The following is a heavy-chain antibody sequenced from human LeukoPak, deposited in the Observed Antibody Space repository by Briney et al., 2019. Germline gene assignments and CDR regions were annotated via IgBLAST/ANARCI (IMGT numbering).Heavy chain of an antibody. D-gene: IGHD4-23*01. J-gene: IGHJ4*02. CDR3: AKDWAGNGGFDY. CDR1: GFIFSTSA. Sequence: SGRSLRLSCAASGFIFSTSAMHWVRQAPGKGLEWVAVISYDGSKKYYAESVKGRFTISRDNSKNTLYLQVSSLRAEDTAVYYCAKDWAGNGGFDYWGQGTLVTVSS. CDR2: ISYDGSKK. V-gene: IGHV3-30*18.